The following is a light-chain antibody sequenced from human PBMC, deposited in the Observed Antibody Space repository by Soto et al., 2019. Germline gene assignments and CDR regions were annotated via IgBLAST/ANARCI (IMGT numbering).Light chain of an antibody. Sequence: DIHMTQSPSSLSASLGDRVTITCRASQDIKEYVAWYQQKPGKVPKLLIYAASYLQSGVPSRFSGNGSGTDFTLTISSLQPEDVATYYCQKYNTVPWAFGQGTKVEFK. CDR3: QKYNTVPWA. V-gene: IGKV1-27*01. CDR1: QDIKEY. J-gene: IGKJ1*01. CDR2: AAS.